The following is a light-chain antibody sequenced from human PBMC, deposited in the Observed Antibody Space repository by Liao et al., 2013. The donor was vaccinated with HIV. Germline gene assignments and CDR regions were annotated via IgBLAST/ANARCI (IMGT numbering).Light chain of an antibody. CDR2: YDS. J-gene: IGLJ3*02. CDR3: QVRDSSSDHWV. Sequence: SYVLTQPPSVSVAPGETARITCGGNNIGIKRVHWYQQKPGQAPVLIIYYDSARPSGIPERFSGSNSGNTATLIVSRVEAGDEADYYCQVRDSSSDHWVFGGGTKLTVL. V-gene: IGLV3-21*01. CDR1: NIGIKR.